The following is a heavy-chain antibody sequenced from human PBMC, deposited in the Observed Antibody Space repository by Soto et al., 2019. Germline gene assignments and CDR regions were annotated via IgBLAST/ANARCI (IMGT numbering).Heavy chain of an antibody. D-gene: IGHD3-10*01. CDR2: IYPGDSDA. Sequence: GESLKISCKASGYSFTTYWIGWVRQMPGKGLEWMGMIYPGDSDARYSPSFQGQVTISADKSITTAYLQWSSLKASDSGKYYCARNWFGSDMATMGIGYWGQGTLVTVSS. J-gene: IGHJ4*02. CDR3: ARNWFGSDMATMGIGY. CDR1: GYSFTTYW. V-gene: IGHV5-51*01.